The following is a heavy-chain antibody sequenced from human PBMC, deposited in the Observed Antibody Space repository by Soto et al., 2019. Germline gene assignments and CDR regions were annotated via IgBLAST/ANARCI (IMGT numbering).Heavy chain of an antibody. CDR1: GYTFTSYD. J-gene: IGHJ4*02. CDR2: MNPNSGNT. D-gene: IGHD2-15*01. CDR3: ARGVVVVAATPIVPDY. V-gene: IGHV1-8*01. Sequence: QVQLVQSGAEVKKPGASVKVSCKASGYTFTSYDINWVRQATGQGLEWMGWMNPNSGNTGYAQKFQGRVTMTRNTSISTAYMELSSLRSEDTAVYYCARGVVVVAATPIVPDYWGQGTLVTVSS.